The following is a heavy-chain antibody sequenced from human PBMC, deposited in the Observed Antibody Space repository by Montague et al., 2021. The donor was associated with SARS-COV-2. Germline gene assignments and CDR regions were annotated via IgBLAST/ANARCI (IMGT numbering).Heavy chain of an antibody. J-gene: IGHJ4*02. D-gene: IGHD3-22*01. CDR3: ARGRVEITMMAVVFTGGIDYFDC. CDR2: ITDTGST. V-gene: IGHV4-34*01. CDR1: GGSFSGYD. Sequence: SETLSLTCAVYGGSFSGYDWTWIRQSPGKGLEWIGEITDTGSTTYNPSLKSRVTVSSDTSKNQFSLKLKSVTAADTAVYYCARGRVEITMMAVVFTGGIDYFDCWGRGTLVIVSS.